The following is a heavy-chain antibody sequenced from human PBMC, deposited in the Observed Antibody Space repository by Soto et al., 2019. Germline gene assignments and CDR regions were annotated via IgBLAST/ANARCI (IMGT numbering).Heavy chain of an antibody. Sequence: LRLSCAASGFTFSSYDMHWVRQATGKGLEWVSAIGTAGDTYYPGSVKGRFTISRENAKNSLYLQMNSLRAGDTAVYYCARAGQHCSGGSCYPLRYYYYMDVWGKGTTVTVSS. CDR2: IGTAGDT. CDR1: GFTFSSYD. V-gene: IGHV3-13*01. D-gene: IGHD2-15*01. CDR3: ARAGQHCSGGSCYPLRYYYYMDV. J-gene: IGHJ6*03.